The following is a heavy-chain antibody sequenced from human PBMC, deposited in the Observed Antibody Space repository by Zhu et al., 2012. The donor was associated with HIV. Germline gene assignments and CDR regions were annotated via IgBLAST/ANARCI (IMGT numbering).Heavy chain of an antibody. D-gene: IGHD2-15*01. V-gene: IGHV3-9*03. CDR2: ISWNSGSI. Sequence: EVQLVESGGGLVQPGRSLRLSCAASGFTFDDYAMHWVRQAPGKGLEWVSGISWNSGSIGYADSVKGRFTISRDNAKNSLYLQMNSLRAEDMALYYCAKDIRRAATYYFDYWGQGTLVTVSS. CDR1: GFTFDDYA. CDR3: AKDIRRAATYYFDY. J-gene: IGHJ4*02.